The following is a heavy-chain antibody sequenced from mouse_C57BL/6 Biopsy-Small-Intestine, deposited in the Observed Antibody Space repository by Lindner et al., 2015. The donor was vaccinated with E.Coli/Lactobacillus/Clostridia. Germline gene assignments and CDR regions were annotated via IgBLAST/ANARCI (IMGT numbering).Heavy chain of an antibody. CDR2: ISAYNGNT. J-gene: IGHJ4*01. D-gene: IGHD1-1*01. CDR3: ARAVDVVVPAATFDY. V-gene: IGHV1-4*01. CDR1: GYTFTSYG. Sequence: SVKVSCKASGYTFTSYGISWVRQAPGQGLEWMGWISAYNGNTNYAQKLQGRVTMTTDTSTSTAYMELRSLRSGDTAVYYCARAVDVVVPAATFDYWGQGTLVTVSS.